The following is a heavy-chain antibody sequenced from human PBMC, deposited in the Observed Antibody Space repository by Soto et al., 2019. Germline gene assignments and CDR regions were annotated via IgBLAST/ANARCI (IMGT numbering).Heavy chain of an antibody. J-gene: IGHJ5*02. D-gene: IGHD4-17*01. V-gene: IGHV3-9*01. CDR2: ISWNSGSI. CDR3: AKERGIYGDYVNCFDT. CDR1: GFTFDDYA. Sequence: EVQLVESGGGLVQPGRSLRLSCAASGFTFDDYAMHWVRQAPGKGLEWVSGISWNSGSIAYADSVKGRFTISRDNAKNSLYLQMNSLRTEDTALYFCAKERGIYGDYVNCFDTWGQGTLVTVSS.